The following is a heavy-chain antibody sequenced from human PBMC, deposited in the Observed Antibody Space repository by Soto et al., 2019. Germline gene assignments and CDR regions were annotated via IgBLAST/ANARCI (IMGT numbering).Heavy chain of an antibody. CDR1: GGSISSYY. Sequence: SETLSLTCTVSGGSISSYYWSWIRQPPGKGLEWIGYIYYSGSTNYNPSLKSRVTISVDTSKNQFSLKLSSVTAADTAVYYCASVSQYSAYDYWGQGTLVTVSS. J-gene: IGHJ4*02. CDR2: IYYSGST. CDR3: ASVSQYSAYDY. D-gene: IGHD5-12*01. V-gene: IGHV4-59*01.